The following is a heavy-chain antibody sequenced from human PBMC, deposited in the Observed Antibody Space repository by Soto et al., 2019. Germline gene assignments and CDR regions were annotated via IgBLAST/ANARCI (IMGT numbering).Heavy chain of an antibody. CDR3: ARGYQGYCSGGSCYSYYFDY. CDR1: GGSFSGYY. CDR2: INHSGST. Sequence: VQLQQWGAGLLKPSETLSLTCAVYGGSFSGYYWSWIRQPPGKGLEWIGEINHSGSTNYNPSLKSRVTISVDTSKNQFSLKLSSVTAADTAVYYCARGYQGYCSGGSCYSYYFDYWGQGTLVTVSS. D-gene: IGHD2-15*01. J-gene: IGHJ4*02. V-gene: IGHV4-34*01.